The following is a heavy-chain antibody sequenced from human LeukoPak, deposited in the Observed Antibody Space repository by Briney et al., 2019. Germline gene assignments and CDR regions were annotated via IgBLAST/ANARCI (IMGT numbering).Heavy chain of an antibody. Sequence: SETLSLTCTVSGGSIRSYYWSWIRQPPGKGLERIGYVYYSGNTNYNPSLKSRITISVDTSKIHFSLNLTSVTAADTAVYYCARDSAAGSYYYYTDVWGKGTTVTISS. D-gene: IGHD1-1*01. CDR1: GGSIRSYY. J-gene: IGHJ6*03. CDR3: ARDSAAGSYYYYTDV. V-gene: IGHV4-59*01. CDR2: VYYSGNT.